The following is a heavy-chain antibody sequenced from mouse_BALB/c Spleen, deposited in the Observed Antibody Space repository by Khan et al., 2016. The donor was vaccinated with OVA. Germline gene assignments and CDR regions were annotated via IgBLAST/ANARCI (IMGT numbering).Heavy chain of an antibody. V-gene: IGHV9-1*02. Sequence: QIQLVQSGPELKKPGETVKISCKASGYTFTNYGTNWVKQAPGKGLKWMGWINTYTVEPTYADDFQGRFVLSLETSASTAYLQISNLENEDVTTECYARISSCGDSDDWGAGTTVTVSS. J-gene: IGHJ1*01. CDR3: ARISSCGDSDD. D-gene: IGHD6-2*01. CDR2: INTYTVEP. CDR1: GYTFTNYG.